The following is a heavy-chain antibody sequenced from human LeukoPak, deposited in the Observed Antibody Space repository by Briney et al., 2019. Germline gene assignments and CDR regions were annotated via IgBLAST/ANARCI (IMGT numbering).Heavy chain of an antibody. CDR2: IYSGGST. Sequence: PGGSLRLSCAASGFTFSGYWMSWVRQAPGKGLEWVSVIYSGGSTYYADSVKGRFTISRDNSKNTLYLQMNSLRAEDTAMYYCASKILAHLDYWGQGTLVTVSS. CDR1: GFTFSGYW. CDR3: ASKILAHLDY. D-gene: IGHD2/OR15-2a*01. J-gene: IGHJ4*02. V-gene: IGHV3-53*01.